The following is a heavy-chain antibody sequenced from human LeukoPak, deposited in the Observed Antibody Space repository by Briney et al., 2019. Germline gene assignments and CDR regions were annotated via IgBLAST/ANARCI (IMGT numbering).Heavy chain of an antibody. Sequence: PGGSLRLSCAASGFTFSSYAMTWVRQAPGKGLEWVSTIDYSGASTYYADSVKGRFAIFRDSSKNTLYLQMNGLRGEDTAVYYCAKDDGGSPPDSFDNWGQGTLVTVSS. J-gene: IGHJ3*02. CDR3: AKDDGGSPPDSFDN. CDR2: IDYSGAST. D-gene: IGHD3-10*01. V-gene: IGHV3-23*01. CDR1: GFTFSSYA.